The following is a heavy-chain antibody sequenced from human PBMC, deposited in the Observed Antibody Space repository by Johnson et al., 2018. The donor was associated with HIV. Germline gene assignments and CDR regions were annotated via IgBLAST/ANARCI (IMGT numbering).Heavy chain of an antibody. CDR3: AKGKQLVNSGTLEI. CDR2: IYSDGTT. V-gene: IGHV3-66*01. J-gene: IGHJ3*02. CDR1: GFNVRSSY. D-gene: IGHD6-13*01. Sequence: VQLVESGGGLVQPGGSLRLSCAASGFNVRSSYMSWVRQAPGKGLEHVSVIYSDGTTYYADFVKGRFTISRDSSKDTLYLQMNSLRAEDTAVYYCAKGKQLVNSGTLEIWGQGTMVTVSS.